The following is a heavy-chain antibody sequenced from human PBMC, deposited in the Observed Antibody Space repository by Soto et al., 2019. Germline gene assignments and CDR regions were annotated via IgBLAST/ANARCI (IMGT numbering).Heavy chain of an antibody. CDR3: AREGYDFWSGFLAY. D-gene: IGHD3-3*01. Sequence: GASVKVSCKASGYTFTSYAMHWVRQAPGQRLEWMGWINAGNGNTKYPQKFQGRVTITRDTSASTAYMELSSLRSEDTAVYYCAREGYDFWSGFLAYWGQGTLVTVSS. CDR1: GYTFTSYA. V-gene: IGHV1-3*01. J-gene: IGHJ4*02. CDR2: INAGNGNT.